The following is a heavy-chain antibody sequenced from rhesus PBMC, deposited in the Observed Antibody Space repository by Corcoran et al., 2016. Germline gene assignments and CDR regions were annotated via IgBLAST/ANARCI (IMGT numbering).Heavy chain of an antibody. J-gene: IGHJ4*01. CDR2: ILGGWGST. D-gene: IGHD2-27*01. CDR3: ARYTMTAMDY. V-gene: IGHV4-147*01. Sequence: QVQLQESGPGLVKPSETLSLTCAVSGGSININYWSWLRQSPGKGLEWIAHILGGWGSTSHNPSLKSRVTISTDTSKNQFSLKLTSVTAADTALYYCARYTMTAMDYWGQGVLVIVSS. CDR1: GGSININY.